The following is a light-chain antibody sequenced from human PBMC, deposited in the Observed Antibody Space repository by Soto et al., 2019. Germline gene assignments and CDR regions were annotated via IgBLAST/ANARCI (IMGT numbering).Light chain of an antibody. CDR2: SNN. Sequence: QPVLTQPPSASATPGQRVTISCSGSSPNIGSNYVYWYQHLPGTAPKLLIYSNNQRPSGVPDRFSGSKSGTSASLAIGGLRSEDEADYYCAAWDDSLSGVLFGGGTKLTVL. CDR3: AAWDDSLSGVL. CDR1: SPNIGSNY. J-gene: IGLJ2*01. V-gene: IGLV1-47*02.